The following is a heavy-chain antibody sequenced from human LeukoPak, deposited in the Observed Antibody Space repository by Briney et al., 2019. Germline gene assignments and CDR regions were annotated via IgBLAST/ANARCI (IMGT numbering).Heavy chain of an antibody. CDR2: INSSSSYI. J-gene: IGHJ6*03. Sequence: PGGALRLSCEVSGFIFSSYGMHWVRQAPGKGLEWVSSINSSSSYIYYADSVKGRFTISRDNAKNTLYLQMNRLKTEDTAVYYCTTGPNYYDCMDVWGKGTTVTVSS. CDR3: TTGPNYYDCMDV. V-gene: IGHV3-21*03. CDR1: GFIFSSYG.